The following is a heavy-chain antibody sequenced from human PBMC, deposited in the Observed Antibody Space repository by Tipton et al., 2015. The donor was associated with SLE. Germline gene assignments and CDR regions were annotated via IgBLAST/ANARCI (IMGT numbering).Heavy chain of an antibody. D-gene: IGHD2-8*01. J-gene: IGHJ6*02. V-gene: IGHV4-34*01. Sequence: TLSLTCAVYGGSFSGYYWSWIRQPPGKGLEWIGEINHSGSTNYNPSLKSRVTISVDTSKNQFSLKLSSVTAADTAVYYCARDEEWSPFGMSGMDVWGQGTTVTVS. CDR2: INHSGST. CDR3: ARDEEWSPFGMSGMDV. CDR1: GGSFSGYY.